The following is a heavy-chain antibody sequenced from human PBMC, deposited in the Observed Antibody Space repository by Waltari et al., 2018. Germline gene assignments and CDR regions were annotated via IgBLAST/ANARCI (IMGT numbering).Heavy chain of an antibody. Sequence: EVQLVESGGGLVQPGGSLRLSCAASGFTFSSYEMNWVRQAPGKGLEWVSYISSSGSTRYYADSVKGRFTISRDNAKNSLYLQMNSLRAEDTAVYYCVSSRVAVAGPRDAFDIWGQGTMVTVSS. CDR3: VSSRVAVAGPRDAFDI. V-gene: IGHV3-48*03. J-gene: IGHJ3*02. D-gene: IGHD6-19*01. CDR2: ISSSGSTR. CDR1: GFTFSSYE.